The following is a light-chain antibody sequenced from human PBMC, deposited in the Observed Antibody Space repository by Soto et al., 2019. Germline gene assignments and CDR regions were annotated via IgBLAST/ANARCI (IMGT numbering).Light chain of an antibody. V-gene: IGKV2-30*01. CDR1: QSLVYSDGNTY. CDR3: MQSTYWPWT. Sequence: DVVMTQSPLSLPVTLGQPASISCRSSQSLVYSDGNTYLNWFQQRPGQSPRRLIYNVSKRDSGVPGRFSGSGAGTDFTLKISRVEAEDVGVYYCMQSTYWPWTFGQGTRVEIK. J-gene: IGKJ1*01. CDR2: NVS.